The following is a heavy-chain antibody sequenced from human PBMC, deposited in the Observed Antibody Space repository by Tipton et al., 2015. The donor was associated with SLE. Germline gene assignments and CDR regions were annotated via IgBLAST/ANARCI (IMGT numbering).Heavy chain of an antibody. CDR3: AGAHGGPSGKAFDI. D-gene: IGHD4/OR15-4a*01. CDR2: IYYSGST. J-gene: IGHJ3*02. Sequence: TLSLTCTVSGGSISSSSDYWGWIRQPPGKGLEWIGSIYYSGSTYYNPSLKSRVTISVDTSKYQFSLKLTSVTAADTAVYYCAGAHGGPSGKAFDIWGQGTMVTVSS. V-gene: IGHV4-39*01. CDR1: GGSISSSSDY.